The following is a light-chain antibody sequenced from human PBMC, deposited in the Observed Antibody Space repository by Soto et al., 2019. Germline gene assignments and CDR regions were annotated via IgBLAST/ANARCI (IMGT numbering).Light chain of an antibody. CDR2: DAS. CDR1: QSISGW. V-gene: IGKV1-5*01. Sequence: DIQVTQSPSTVSASVVDTVTITCLASQSISGWLAWYQQKPGKAPKPLIYDASSLQRGVPSRFSGSGAGTEFALTISSLQSEDFAFYYCQQYNNWPRTFGQGTKVDI. J-gene: IGKJ1*01. CDR3: QQYNNWPRT.